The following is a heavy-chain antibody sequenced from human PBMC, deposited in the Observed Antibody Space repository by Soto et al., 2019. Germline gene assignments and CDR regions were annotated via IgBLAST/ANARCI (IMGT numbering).Heavy chain of an antibody. Sequence: EVQLVESGGGLVQPGGSLRLSCAASGFTFSDHYMDWVRQAPGKGLEWVGRIKHKADSYTTEYAASVKGRFTVSRDDSNNSLYLQMNSLKTEDTAVYYCARLWGRWFDAWGQGTLVTVSS. D-gene: IGHD1-26*01. V-gene: IGHV3-72*01. J-gene: IGHJ5*02. CDR3: ARLWGRWFDA. CDR2: IKHKADSYTT. CDR1: GFTFSDHY.